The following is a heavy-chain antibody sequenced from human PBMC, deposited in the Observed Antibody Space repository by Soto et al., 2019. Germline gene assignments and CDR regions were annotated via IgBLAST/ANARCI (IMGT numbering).Heavy chain of an antibody. V-gene: IGHV1-2*02. CDR3: ARGGGVGVAGSAAFDL. D-gene: IGHD3-3*01. CDR1: GYPVTAYY. J-gene: IGHJ3*01. CDR2: INPATGAA. Sequence: QLHLVQSGAVVKKPGASVTVSCSASGYPVTAYYMHWVRQAPGRGLEWMGGINPATGAAKYTQTSQGRGTRTRDTSTSTGFVELSGLTSGDTAVFDCARGGGVGVAGSAAFDLWGQGTLVTVSS.